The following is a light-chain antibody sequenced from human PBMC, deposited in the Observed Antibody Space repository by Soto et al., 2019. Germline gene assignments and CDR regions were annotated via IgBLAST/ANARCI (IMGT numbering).Light chain of an antibody. CDR3: QQYYSYPPT. CDR2: AAS. Sequence: IQMTQSPSSLSASTGDRFTITCRASQGISSYLAWYQQKPGKAPKLLIYAASTLQSGVPSRFSGSGSGTDFTLTISCLQSEDFATYYCQQYYSYPPTFGQGTKVDI. CDR1: QGISSY. V-gene: IGKV1-8*01. J-gene: IGKJ1*01.